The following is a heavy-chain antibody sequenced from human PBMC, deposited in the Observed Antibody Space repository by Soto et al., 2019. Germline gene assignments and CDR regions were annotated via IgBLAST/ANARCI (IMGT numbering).Heavy chain of an antibody. Sequence: GGSLRLSCAASGFTFSNYAMHWVRQAPGKGLEWVALTSYDGNNEYYTDSVKGRFTISRDNSKNTLFLQMNSPRPEDTAVYYCAKDKGVFNWATSYFDYWGQGALVTVPQ. CDR2: TSYDGNNE. J-gene: IGHJ4*02. V-gene: IGHV3-30*18. CDR3: AKDKGVFNWATSYFDY. CDR1: GFTFSNYA. D-gene: IGHD1-1*01.